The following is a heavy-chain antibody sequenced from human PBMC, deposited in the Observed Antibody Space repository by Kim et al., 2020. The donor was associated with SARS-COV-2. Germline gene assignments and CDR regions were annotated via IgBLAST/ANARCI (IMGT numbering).Heavy chain of an antibody. J-gene: IGHJ5*02. CDR1: GFTVSTSF. CDR3: AGEINRVGSDNYYNHNCFGP. D-gene: IGHD3-10*01. CDR2: IYSGGTT. Sequence: GGSLILSCAASGFTVSTSFMSWVRQAPGKGLEWVSGIYSGGTTWYSASVKGRFTMTRDSSKNTLYPQMNIPRAEDTAVYYCAGEINRVGSDNYYNHNCFGPWGQGTLVTVSS. V-gene: IGHV3-53*01.